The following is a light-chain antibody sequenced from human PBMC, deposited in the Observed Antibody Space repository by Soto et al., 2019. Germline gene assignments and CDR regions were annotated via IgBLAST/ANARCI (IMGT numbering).Light chain of an antibody. CDR1: QSVSTRY. J-gene: IGKJ2*01. CDR2: GAS. Sequence: ESMLTQSPGTLSLSPGERATLSCRASQSVSTRYLAWYQQKPGQAPRLLIYGASIRATGIPDRFSGSGSGTEFPLTISRLEPEDFAVYYCHQFGSSPPAFTFGQGTKLEI. CDR3: HQFGSSPPAFT. V-gene: IGKV3-20*01.